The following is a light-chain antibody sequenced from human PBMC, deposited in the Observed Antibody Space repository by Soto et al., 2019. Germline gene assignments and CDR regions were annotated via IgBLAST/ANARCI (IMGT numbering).Light chain of an antibody. V-gene: IGKV3-11*01. Sequence: DNVLTQSPDTLSLSPGERATLSCRASQSVSSYLAWYQQKPGQAPRLLIYDASNRATGIPDRFSGSGSGPEYTLTITRLEPEDFAVYSCQQYGFSPISFGQGTRLE. CDR1: QSVSSY. CDR2: DAS. CDR3: QQYGFSPIS. J-gene: IGKJ5*01.